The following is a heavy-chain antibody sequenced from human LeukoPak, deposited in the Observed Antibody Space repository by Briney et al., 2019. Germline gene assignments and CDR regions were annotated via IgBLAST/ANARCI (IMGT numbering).Heavy chain of an antibody. J-gene: IGHJ6*02. CDR1: GGSISSYY. CDR3: ARDLSILTGYYQRYGMDV. D-gene: IGHD3-9*01. Sequence: PSETLSLTCTVSGGSISSYYWSWIRQPPGKGLEWIGYIYYSGSTNYNPSLKSRVTISVDTSKNQFSLKLSSVTAADTAVYYCARDLSILTGYYQRYGMDVWGQGTTVTVSS. V-gene: IGHV4-59*01. CDR2: IYYSGST.